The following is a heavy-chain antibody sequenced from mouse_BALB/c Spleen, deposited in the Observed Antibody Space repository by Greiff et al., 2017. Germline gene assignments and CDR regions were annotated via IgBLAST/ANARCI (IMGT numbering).Heavy chain of an antibody. CDR1: GFSLTSYD. J-gene: IGHJ4*01. D-gene: IGHD4-1*01. Sequence: VHLVESGPGLVAPSQSLSITCTVSGFSLTSYDISWIRQPPGKGLEWLGVIWTGGGTNYNSAFMSRLSISKDNSKSQVFLKMNSLQTDDTAIYYCVRNWALYAMDYWGQGTSVTVSS. CDR3: VRNWALYAMDY. CDR2: IWTGGGT. V-gene: IGHV2-9-2*01.